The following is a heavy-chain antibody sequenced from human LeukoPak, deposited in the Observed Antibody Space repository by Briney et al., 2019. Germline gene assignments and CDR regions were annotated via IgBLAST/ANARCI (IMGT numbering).Heavy chain of an antibody. CDR2: IYYSGST. Sequence: PSETLSLTCTVSGGSISSYYWSWIRKPPGKGLEWIGYIYYSGSTNYNPSLKSRVTISVDTSKNQFSLKLSSVTAADTAVYYCARVAYYYGSGSYYSPYYYYYYMDVWGKGTTVTISS. CDR3: ARVAYYYGSGSYYSPYYYYYYMDV. V-gene: IGHV4-59*01. J-gene: IGHJ6*03. D-gene: IGHD3-10*01. CDR1: GGSISSYY.